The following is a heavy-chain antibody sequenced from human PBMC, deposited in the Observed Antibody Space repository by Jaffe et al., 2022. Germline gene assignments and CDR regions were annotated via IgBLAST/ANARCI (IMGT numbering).Heavy chain of an antibody. CDR1: GYSISSGYY. CDR2: IYHSGST. CDR3: ARDSGDYYGSGSSYNWFDP. Sequence: QVQLQESGPGLVKPSETLSLTCAVSGYSISSGYYWGWIRQPPGKGLEWIGSIYHSGSTYYNPSLKSRVTISVDTSKNQFSLKLSSVTAADTAVYYCARDSGDYYGSGSSYNWFDPWGQGTLVTVSS. D-gene: IGHD3-10*01. V-gene: IGHV4-38-2*02. J-gene: IGHJ5*02.